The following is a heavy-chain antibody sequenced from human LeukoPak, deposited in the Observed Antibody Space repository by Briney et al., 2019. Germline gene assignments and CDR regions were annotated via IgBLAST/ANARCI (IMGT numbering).Heavy chain of an antibody. D-gene: IGHD6-13*01. Sequence: SVKVSCKASGGTFSSYTISWVRQAPGQGLEWMGRIIPILGIANYAQKFQGRVTITADKSTSTAYMVLSSLRSEDTAVYYCARAYSSSWSPLGYWGQGTLVTVSS. J-gene: IGHJ4*02. V-gene: IGHV1-69*02. CDR1: GGTFSSYT. CDR2: IIPILGIA. CDR3: ARAYSSSWSPLGY.